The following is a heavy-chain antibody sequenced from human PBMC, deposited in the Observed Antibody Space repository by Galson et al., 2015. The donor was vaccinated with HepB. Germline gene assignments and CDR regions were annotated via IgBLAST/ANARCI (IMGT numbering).Heavy chain of an antibody. J-gene: IGHJ5*01. Sequence: SVKVSCKASGYTFISYGVSWVRQAPGHGLEWMGWISGYNGDTNYAQKFQGRITMTTDTSTRTAYMELRSLRSDDTAVYYCARGGFVAMVGASQTNWFDPWGQGTMVTVSS. CDR2: ISGYNGDT. CDR1: GYTFISYG. V-gene: IGHV1-18*01. D-gene: IGHD3-3*01. CDR3: ARGGFVAMVGASQTNWFDP.